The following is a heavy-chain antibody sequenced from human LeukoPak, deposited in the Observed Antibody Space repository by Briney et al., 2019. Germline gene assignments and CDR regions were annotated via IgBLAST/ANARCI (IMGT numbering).Heavy chain of an antibody. CDR3: ARGPDSSGWDSWFDP. V-gene: IGHV3-74*01. D-gene: IGHD6-25*01. Sequence: PGGSLRLSCAASGFTLSSYWMYWVRQAPGKGLVWVSRINGDGSSISYADSVRGRFTISRDNAKNTLSMQMNSLRGEDTAVYYCARGPDSSGWDSWFDPWGQGTLVTVSS. CDR2: INGDGSSI. CDR1: GFTLSSYW. J-gene: IGHJ5*02.